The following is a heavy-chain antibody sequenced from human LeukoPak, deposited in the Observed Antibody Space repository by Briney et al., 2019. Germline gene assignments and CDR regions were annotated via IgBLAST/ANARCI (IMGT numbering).Heavy chain of an antibody. Sequence: GGSLRLSCAASGFTFSSYWMHWVRQAPGKGLVWVSRINSDGSSTSYADSVKGRFTISRDNAKNTLYLQMNSLRAEDTAVYYCAGRGVKYYYMDVWGKGTTVTISS. D-gene: IGHD3-10*01. CDR2: INSDGSST. J-gene: IGHJ6*03. CDR3: AGRGVKYYYMDV. V-gene: IGHV3-74*01. CDR1: GFTFSSYW.